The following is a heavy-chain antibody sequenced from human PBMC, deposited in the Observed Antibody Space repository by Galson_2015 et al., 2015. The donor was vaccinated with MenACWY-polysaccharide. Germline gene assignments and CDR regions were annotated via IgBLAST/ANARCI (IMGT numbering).Heavy chain of an antibody. CDR1: GYTFTSYA. CDR2: INAGNGNT. D-gene: IGHD4-11*01. Sequence: SVKVSCKASGYTFTSYAMHWVRQAPGQRLEWMGWINAGNGNTKYSQKFQGRVTITRDTSASTAYVELSSLRSEDTAVYYCAREVTTVTTGFYYYYYYMDVWGKGTTVTVSS. CDR3: AREVTTVTTGFYYYYYYMDV. V-gene: IGHV1-3*01. J-gene: IGHJ6*03.